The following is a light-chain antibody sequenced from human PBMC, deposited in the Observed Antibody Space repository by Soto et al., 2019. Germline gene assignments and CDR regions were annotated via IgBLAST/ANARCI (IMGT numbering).Light chain of an antibody. CDR3: SSYTSSSTRV. V-gene: IGLV2-14*03. CDR2: DVS. J-gene: IGLJ2*01. Sequence: QSALTQPASVSGSPGQSITISCTGTSSDVGGYNYVSWYHQHPGKAPKLMIYDVSNRPSGVSNRFSGSKSGNTASLTISGLQAEDEADYYCSSYTSSSTRVFGGGPKLTVL. CDR1: SSDVGGYNY.